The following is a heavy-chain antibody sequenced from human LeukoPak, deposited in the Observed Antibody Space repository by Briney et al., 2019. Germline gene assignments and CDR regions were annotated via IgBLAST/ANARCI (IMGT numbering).Heavy chain of an antibody. Sequence: SETLSLTCTVSGYSISSGYYWGWIRQPPGKGLEWIGSIYHSGSTYYNPSLKSRVTISVDTSKNQFSLKLSSVTAADTAVYYCAREDYDRYAFDIWGQGTMVTVSS. CDR2: IYHSGST. D-gene: IGHD3-22*01. CDR3: AREDYDRYAFDI. J-gene: IGHJ3*02. CDR1: GYSISSGYY. V-gene: IGHV4-38-2*02.